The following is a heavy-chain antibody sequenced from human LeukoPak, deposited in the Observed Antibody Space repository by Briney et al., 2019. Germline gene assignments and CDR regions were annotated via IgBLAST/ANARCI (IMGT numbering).Heavy chain of an antibody. CDR1: GGSISSYY. CDR2: IYYSGST. Sequence: PSETLSLTCTVSGGSISSYYWSWIRQPPGKGLEWIGYIYYSGSTNYNPSLKSRVTISVDTSKNQFSLKLSSVTAADTAVYYCARLNPRYCSSTSCRRDYYYGMDVWGQGTTGTVSS. V-gene: IGHV4-59*01. J-gene: IGHJ6*02. D-gene: IGHD2-2*01. CDR3: ARLNPRYCSSTSCRRDYYYGMDV.